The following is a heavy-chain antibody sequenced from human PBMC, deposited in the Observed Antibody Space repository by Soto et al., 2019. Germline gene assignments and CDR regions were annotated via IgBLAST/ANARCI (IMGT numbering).Heavy chain of an antibody. CDR3: ARTWYCTNGVCPFDY. CDR2: INPSGGST. CDR1: GYTFTSYY. D-gene: IGHD2-8*01. V-gene: IGHV1-46*01. J-gene: IGHJ4*02. Sequence: ASVKVSCKASGYTFTSYYMHWVRQAPGQGLEWMGIINPSGGSTSYAQKLQGRVTMTRDTSTSTVYMELSSLRSEDTAVYYCARTWYCTNGVCPFDYWGQGTLVTVS.